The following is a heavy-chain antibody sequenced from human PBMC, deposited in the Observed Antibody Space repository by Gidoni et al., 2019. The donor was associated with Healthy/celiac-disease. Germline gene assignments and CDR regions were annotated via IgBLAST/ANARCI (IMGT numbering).Heavy chain of an antibody. CDR2: IDPSGGST. CDR1: GYTFTSYY. D-gene: IGHD3-22*01. J-gene: IGHJ5*02. CDR3: ARDNYYDSSGYQSWFDP. Sequence: QVQLVQSGAEVKKPGASVKVSCKASGYTFTSYYMPWVRQAPGQGLEWMGIIDPSGGSTSYAQKFQGRVTMTRDTSTSTVYMELSSLRSEDTAVYYCARDNYYDSSGYQSWFDPWGQGTLVTVSS. V-gene: IGHV1-46*01.